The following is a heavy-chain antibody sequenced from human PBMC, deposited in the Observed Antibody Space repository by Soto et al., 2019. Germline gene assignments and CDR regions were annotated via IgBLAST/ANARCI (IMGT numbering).Heavy chain of an antibody. V-gene: IGHV3-30-3*01. D-gene: IGHD2-2*01. CDR1: GFTFSAFA. J-gene: IGHJ6*02. CDR2: ILSDGSNE. CDR3: ARAMPGMDV. Sequence: QVQLVESVGGEVQPGTSLRLSCAGSGFTFSAFAMHWVRQAPGKGLGWVALILSDGSNEAYADSVRGRFTISRDNSKNTLYLQMNSLGVEDTAVYYCARAMPGMDVWGQGTTVTVSS.